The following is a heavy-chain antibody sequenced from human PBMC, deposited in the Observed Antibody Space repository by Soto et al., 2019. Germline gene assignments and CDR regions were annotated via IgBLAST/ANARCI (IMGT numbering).Heavy chain of an antibody. CDR2: ISGSGGST. V-gene: IGHV3-23*01. CDR1: GFTFSSYA. J-gene: IGHJ4*02. D-gene: IGHD3-10*01. Sequence: GGSLRLSCAASGFTFSSYAMSWVRQAPGKGLEWVSAISGSGGSTYYADSVKGRFTISRDNSKNTLYLQMNSLRAEDTAVYYFAKVLVMTMVRGVLNYFDYWGQGTLVTVSS. CDR3: AKVLVMTMVRGVLNYFDY.